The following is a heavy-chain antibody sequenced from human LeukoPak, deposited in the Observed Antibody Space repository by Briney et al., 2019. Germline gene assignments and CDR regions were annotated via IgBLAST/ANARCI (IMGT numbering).Heavy chain of an antibody. CDR3: ARHPGKVTNDWYFDL. Sequence: ASVKVSCKASRYAFTGYYMHWVRQAAGQGLEWMGWINPNSGGTNYAQKFQGRVTMTRDTSITTAYMELSRLSSDDTAVYYCARHPGKVTNDWYFDLWGRGTLVTVSS. CDR2: INPNSGGT. CDR1: RYAFTGYY. J-gene: IGHJ2*01. D-gene: IGHD4-23*01. V-gene: IGHV1-2*02.